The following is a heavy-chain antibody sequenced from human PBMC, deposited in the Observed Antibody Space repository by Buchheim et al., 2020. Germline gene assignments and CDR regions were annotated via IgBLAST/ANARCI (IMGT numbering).Heavy chain of an antibody. CDR2: IWYDGSNK. Sequence: QVQLVESGGGVVQPGRSPRLSCAASGFTFSSYGMHWVRQAPGKGLEWVAVIWYDGSNKYYADSVKGRFTISRDNSKNTLYLQMNSLRAEDTAVYYCARDSVSLADPNWFDPWGQGTL. V-gene: IGHV3-33*01. CDR3: ARDSVSLADPNWFDP. CDR1: GFTFSSYG. J-gene: IGHJ5*02. D-gene: IGHD2-15*01.